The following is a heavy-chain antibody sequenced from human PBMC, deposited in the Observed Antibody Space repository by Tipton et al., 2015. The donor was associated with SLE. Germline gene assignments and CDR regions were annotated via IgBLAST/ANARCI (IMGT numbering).Heavy chain of an antibody. CDR3: ARDAYYYDSSGYLDY. J-gene: IGHJ4*02. CDR2: IYSGGST. CDR1: GFTVSSNY. D-gene: IGHD3-22*01. Sequence: SLRLSCAASGFTVSSNYMSWVRQAPGKGLEWVSVIYSGGSTYYADSVKGRFTISRDNSKNTLYLQMNSLRAEDTALYYCARDAYYYDSSGYLDYWGQGTLVTVSS. V-gene: IGHV3-53*01.